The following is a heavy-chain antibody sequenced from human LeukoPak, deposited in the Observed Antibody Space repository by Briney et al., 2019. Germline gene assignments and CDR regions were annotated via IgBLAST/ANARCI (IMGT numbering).Heavy chain of an antibody. CDR3: ARDSIYCSSTSCFIPDY. Sequence: PGGSLRLSCAASGFTFSNYWMSWVRQAPGKGLEWVAVIWYDGSNKYYADSVKGRFTISRDNSKNTLYLQMNSLRAEDTAVYYCARDSIYCSSTSCFIPDYWGQGTLVTVSS. CDR2: IWYDGSNK. V-gene: IGHV3-33*08. CDR1: GFTFSNYW. D-gene: IGHD2-2*01. J-gene: IGHJ4*02.